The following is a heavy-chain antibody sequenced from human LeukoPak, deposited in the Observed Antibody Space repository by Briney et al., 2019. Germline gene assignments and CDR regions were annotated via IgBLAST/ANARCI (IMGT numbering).Heavy chain of an antibody. J-gene: IGHJ4*02. V-gene: IGHV3-30*18. CDR3: ANWNYGYYFDY. D-gene: IGHD1-7*01. CDR1: GFTFSSYG. CDR2: ISYDGSNK. Sequence: PGGSLRLSCAASGFTFSSYGMHWVRQAPGKGLEWVAVISYDGSNKYYADSVKGRFTISRDNSKNTLYLQMNSLRAEDTAVYHCANWNYGYYFDYWGQGTLVTVSS.